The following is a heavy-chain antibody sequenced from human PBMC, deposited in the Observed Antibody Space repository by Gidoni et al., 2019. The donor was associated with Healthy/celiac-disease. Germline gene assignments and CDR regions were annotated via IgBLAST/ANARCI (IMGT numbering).Heavy chain of an antibody. CDR1: GFTFDDYA. CDR2: ISWDGGST. V-gene: IGHV3-43D*04. D-gene: IGHD3-10*01. J-gene: IGHJ5*02. Sequence: EVQLVESGGVVVQPAGSLRLSCAASGFTFDDYAMHWVRQAPGKGLEWVSLISWDGGSTYYADSVKGRFTISRDNSKNSLYLQMNSLRAEDTALYYCARANAVRGYNWFDPWGQGTLVTVSS. CDR3: ARANAVRGYNWFDP.